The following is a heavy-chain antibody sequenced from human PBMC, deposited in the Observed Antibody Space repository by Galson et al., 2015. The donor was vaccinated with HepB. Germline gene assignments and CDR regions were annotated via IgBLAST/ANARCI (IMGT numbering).Heavy chain of an antibody. CDR1: GFSFSNYA. Sequence: SLRLSCAASGFSFSNYAMSWVRQAPGRGLEWVAVIVGGGSYTSYADSVSGRFTISRDNSKKTLSLQMDSLRAEDTAVYYCAKDLREAGTTVPHYRDRSGMDVWGQGATVTVSS. V-gene: IGHV3-23*01. CDR2: IVGGGSYT. CDR3: AKDLREAGTTVPHYRDRSGMDV. D-gene: IGHD1-1*01. J-gene: IGHJ6*01.